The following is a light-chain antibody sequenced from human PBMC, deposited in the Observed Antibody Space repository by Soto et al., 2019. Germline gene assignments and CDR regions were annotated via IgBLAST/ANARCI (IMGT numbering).Light chain of an antibody. V-gene: IGKV1-5*03. CDR2: KAS. Sequence: DIQMTQSPSTLSASVGDRVTITCRASQSIGNWLAWYQQKPGKAPKVLIFKASTLESGVPSRFSGSGSGTEFTLTISSLQSEDFAVYYCQQYNNWPPITFGQGTRLEIK. J-gene: IGKJ5*01. CDR3: QQYNNWPPIT. CDR1: QSIGNW.